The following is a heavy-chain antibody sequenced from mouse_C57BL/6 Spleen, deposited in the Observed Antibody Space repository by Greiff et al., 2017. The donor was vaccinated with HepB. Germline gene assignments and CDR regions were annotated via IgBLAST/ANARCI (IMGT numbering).Heavy chain of an antibody. CDR2: SRNKANDYTT. Sequence: EVNLVESGGGLVQSGRSLRLSCATSGFTFSDFYMEWVRQAPGKGLEWIAASRNKANDYTTEYSASVKGRFIVSRDTSQSILYLQMNALRAEDTAIYYCARDPLYGYFDYWGQGTTLTVSS. D-gene: IGHD1-1*02. V-gene: IGHV7-1*01. J-gene: IGHJ2*01. CDR3: ARDPLYGYFDY. CDR1: GFTFSDFY.